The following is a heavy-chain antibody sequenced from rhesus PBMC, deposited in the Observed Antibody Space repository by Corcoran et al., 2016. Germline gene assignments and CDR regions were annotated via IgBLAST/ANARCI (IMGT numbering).Heavy chain of an antibody. J-gene: IGHJ4*01. CDR1: GGSISDTYR. CDR2: ISGGSTST. V-gene: IGHV4S10*01. Sequence: QVHLQESGPGVVKPSETLSLTCAVSGGSISDTYRWSWIRQPPGKGREWIGYISGGSTSTNYNPSLKSRVTISKDTSKNQFSLKLTSVTAADTAVYYCARGPGFDYWGQGVLVTVSS. CDR3: ARGPGFDY.